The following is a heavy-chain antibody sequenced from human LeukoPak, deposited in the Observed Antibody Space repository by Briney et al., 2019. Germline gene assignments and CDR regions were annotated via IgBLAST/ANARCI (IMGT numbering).Heavy chain of an antibody. V-gene: IGHV3-73*01. D-gene: IGHD1-26*01. CDR1: GFTFSDSD. CDR2: IRDKASNYAT. Sequence: GGSLRLSCAASGFTFSDSDMHWVRQTSGKGLEWVGRIRDKASNYATAYAAPVKGRFTISRDDSKNTACLQMNSLKTEDTAIYYCTYYRRDPRGFYYGMDVWGQGTTVTVSS. CDR3: TYYRRDPRGFYYGMDV. J-gene: IGHJ6*02.